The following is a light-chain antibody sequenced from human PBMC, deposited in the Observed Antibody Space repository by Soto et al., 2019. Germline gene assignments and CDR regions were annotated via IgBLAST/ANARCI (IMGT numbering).Light chain of an antibody. CDR3: QQYYSTPLT. CDR2: WAS. Sequence: DIVMTQSPNYLALSLGERATINCKSSQSFLYSSNNKNYLAWYQQKPGQPPKLLIYWASTRESGVPDRFSGSGSGTDFTLTISSLQAEDVAVYYCQQYYSTPLTFGGGTKV. CDR1: QSFLYSSNNKNY. J-gene: IGKJ4*01. V-gene: IGKV4-1*01.